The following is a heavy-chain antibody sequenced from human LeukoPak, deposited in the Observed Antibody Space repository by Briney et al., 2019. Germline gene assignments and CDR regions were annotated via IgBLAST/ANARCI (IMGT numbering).Heavy chain of an antibody. V-gene: IGHV3-7*01. D-gene: IGHD3-3*01. Sequence: PGGSLRLSCAASGFTFSSYWMSWVRQAPGKGLEWVANIKQDGSEKYYVDSVKGRFTISRDNAKNSLYLQMNSLRAEDTAVYYCARDQSYDFWSGYYTANWFDPWGQGTLVTVSS. CDR2: IKQDGSEK. CDR3: ARDQSYDFWSGYYTANWFDP. CDR1: GFTFSSYW. J-gene: IGHJ5*02.